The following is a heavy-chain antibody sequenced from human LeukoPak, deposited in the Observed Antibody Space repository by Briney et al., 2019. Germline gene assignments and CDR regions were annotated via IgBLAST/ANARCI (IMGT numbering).Heavy chain of an antibody. Sequence: SGGSLRLSCAASGFTFSSYAMSWVRQAPGKGLEWVSAITGGGGSTHYADSVKGRFTISRDNSKNTLYLQMNSLRVEDTAVYYCAKRLPGWYYCDYWGQGTVVTVSS. J-gene: IGHJ4*02. D-gene: IGHD6-19*01. V-gene: IGHV3-23*01. CDR3: AKRLPGWYYCDY. CDR2: ITGGGGST. CDR1: GFTFSSYA.